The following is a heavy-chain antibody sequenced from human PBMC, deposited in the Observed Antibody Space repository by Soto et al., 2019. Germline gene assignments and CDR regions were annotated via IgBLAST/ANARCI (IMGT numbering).Heavy chain of an antibody. D-gene: IGHD3-3*01. J-gene: IGHJ6*02. V-gene: IGHV1-69*01. CDR3: ARMGIIARYYYYGMDV. CDR1: GGTFSSYA. Sequence: QVQLVQSGAEVKKPGSSVKVSCKASGGTFSSYAISWVRQAPGQGLEWMGGIIPIFGTANYAQKFQGRVRINADESTSTAYMELSSLRSEDTAVYYCARMGIIARYYYYGMDVWGQGTTVTVSS. CDR2: IIPIFGTA.